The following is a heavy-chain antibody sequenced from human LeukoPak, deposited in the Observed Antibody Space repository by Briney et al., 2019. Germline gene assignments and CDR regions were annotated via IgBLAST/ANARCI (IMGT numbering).Heavy chain of an antibody. Sequence: SETLSLTCAVYGGSLSGYYWSWIRQSAGKGLEWIGRMSGSGATTYNPSLKSRVTILVDMSNNQFSLRLNSVTAADTAVYYCARAGGVLGYFDYWGQGALVTVSS. CDR1: GGSLSGYY. D-gene: IGHD3-10*01. CDR3: ARAGGVLGYFDY. V-gene: IGHV4-59*10. J-gene: IGHJ4*02. CDR2: MSGSGAT.